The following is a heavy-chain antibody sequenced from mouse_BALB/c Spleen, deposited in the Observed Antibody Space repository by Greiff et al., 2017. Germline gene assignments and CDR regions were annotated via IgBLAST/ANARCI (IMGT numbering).Heavy chain of an antibody. CDR2: ISDGGSYT. CDR1: GFTFSDYY. J-gene: IGHJ3*01. CDR3: ARGGSMIPFAY. D-gene: IGHD2-3*01. Sequence: EVKLVESGGGLVKPGGSLKLSCAASGFTFSDYYMYWVRQTPEKRLEWVATISDGGSYTYYPDSVKGRFTISRDNAKNNLYLQMSSLKSEDTAMYYCARGGSMIPFAYWGQGTLVTVSA. V-gene: IGHV5-4*02.